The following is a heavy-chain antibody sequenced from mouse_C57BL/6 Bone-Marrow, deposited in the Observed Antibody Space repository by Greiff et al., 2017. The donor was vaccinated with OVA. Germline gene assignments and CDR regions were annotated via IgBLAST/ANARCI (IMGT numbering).Heavy chain of an antibody. CDR2: IYPRSGNT. CDR1: GYTFTSYG. D-gene: IGHD2-4*01. CDR3: ARSSTMITTRAY. J-gene: IGHJ3*01. V-gene: IGHV1-81*01. Sequence: VKLMESGAELARPGASVKLSCKASGYTFTSYGISWVKQRTGQGLEWIGEIYPRSGNTYYNEKFKGKATLTADKSSSTAYMELRSLTSEDSAVYFCARSSTMITTRAYWGQGTLVTVSA.